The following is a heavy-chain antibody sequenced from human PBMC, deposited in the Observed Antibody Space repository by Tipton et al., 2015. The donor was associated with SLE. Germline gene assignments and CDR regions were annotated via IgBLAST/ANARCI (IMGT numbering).Heavy chain of an antibody. CDR2: VTGSETS. Sequence: TLSLTCKVSGDSVSGGSMTYHYWSWIRQPPGRGLEWIGFVTGSETSTYNPPLENRVTISLDTSKYEVSLRLTSVTSADTAVYYCARGFRADLWGQGTMVTVSS. V-gene: IGHV4-61*01. CDR1: GDSVSGGSMTYHY. J-gene: IGHJ3*01. CDR3: ARGFRADL. D-gene: IGHD3-10*01.